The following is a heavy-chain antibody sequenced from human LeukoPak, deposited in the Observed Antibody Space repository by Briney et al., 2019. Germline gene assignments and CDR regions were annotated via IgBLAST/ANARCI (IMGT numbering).Heavy chain of an antibody. D-gene: IGHD2-15*01. J-gene: IGHJ4*02. CDR2: ISSSGYNT. CDR1: GFIFSSYA. V-gene: IGHV3-23*01. CDR3: AKDTGTSRNYFALVAATHF. Sequence: TGGSLRLSCAAPGFIFSSYAMSWVRQAPRKGLEWVSGISSSGYNTYHADSVKGRFTISRDNSKNTLYLLMNSLRAEDTAVYYCAKDTGTSRNYFALVAATHFWGQVTLLTVSP.